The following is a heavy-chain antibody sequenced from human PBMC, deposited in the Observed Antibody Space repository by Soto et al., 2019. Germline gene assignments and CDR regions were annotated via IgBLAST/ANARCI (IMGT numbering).Heavy chain of an antibody. CDR2: TTDGGNT. V-gene: IGHV4-39*01. Sequence: NPTPTLPLTCTVSGRTFSINAEICYLARMRHPPGKGVEWIGTTTDGGNTYYNPPLERRVIISADKSKNTFSLSLNSVTATYTAVYYCVTRSLLVAPSRGQGILLTFS. J-gene: IGHJ4*01. CDR3: VTRSLLVAPS. CDR1: GRTFSINAEICY. D-gene: IGHD2-15*01.